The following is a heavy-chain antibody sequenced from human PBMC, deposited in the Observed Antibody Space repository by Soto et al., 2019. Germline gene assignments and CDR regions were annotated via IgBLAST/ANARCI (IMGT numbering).Heavy chain of an antibody. D-gene: IGHD3-3*01. J-gene: IGHJ3*02. V-gene: IGHV3-7*03. Sequence: GGSLRLSCAASGFTFSSYWMSWVRQAPGKGLEWVANIKQDGSEKYYVDSVKGRFTISRDNAKNSLYLQMNSLRAEDADLYYCARVGDKTWYLTAFDIWGQGTMVTVSS. CDR2: IKQDGSEK. CDR3: ARVGDKTWYLTAFDI. CDR1: GFTFSSYW.